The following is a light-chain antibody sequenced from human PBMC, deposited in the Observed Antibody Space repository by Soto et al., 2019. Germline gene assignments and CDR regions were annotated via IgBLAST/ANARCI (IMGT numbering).Light chain of an antibody. Sequence: DIQMTQSPSTLSASVGDRVTITCRASQGISSWLAWYQQKPGKAPKVLIYDASTLDGGVPSRFSGRLSRTDFTLTISSLQPSDFATYYCQQYNTYPLTFGGGTKVDIK. CDR1: QGISSW. V-gene: IGKV1-5*01. J-gene: IGKJ4*01. CDR2: DAS. CDR3: QQYNTYPLT.